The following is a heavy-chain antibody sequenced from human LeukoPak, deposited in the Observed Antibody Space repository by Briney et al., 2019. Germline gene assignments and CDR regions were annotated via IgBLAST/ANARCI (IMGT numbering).Heavy chain of an antibody. Sequence: GGSLRLSCAASGFTFSSYWMHWVRHAPGKGLVWVSRINTDGSSTSYADSVKGRFTISRDNAKNSLYLQMNSLRAEDTAVYYCARDESRGWDFDYWGQGTLVTVSS. D-gene: IGHD1-26*01. J-gene: IGHJ4*02. V-gene: IGHV3-74*01. CDR1: GFTFSSYW. CDR3: ARDESRGWDFDY. CDR2: INTDGSST.